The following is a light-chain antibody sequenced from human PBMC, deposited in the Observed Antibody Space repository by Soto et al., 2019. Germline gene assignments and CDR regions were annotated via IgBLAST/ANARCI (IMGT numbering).Light chain of an antibody. J-gene: IGLJ1*01. Sequence: QSALTQPRSVSGSPGQSVTISCTGTSSDVGGYNYVSWYQQHPGRAPKLMIYDVSKRPSGVPDRFSGSKSGNTASLTISGLQPEDEAEYYCSSYTTSSTVVFGTGTKVTVL. CDR2: DVS. CDR3: SSYTTSSTVV. V-gene: IGLV2-11*01. CDR1: SSDVGGYNY.